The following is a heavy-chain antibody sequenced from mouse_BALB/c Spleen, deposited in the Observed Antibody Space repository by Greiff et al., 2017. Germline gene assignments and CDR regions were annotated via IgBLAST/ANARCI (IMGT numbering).Heavy chain of an antibody. V-gene: IGHV14-3*02. Sequence: EVKLVESGAELVKPGASVKLSCTASGFNIKDTYMHWVKQRPEQGLEWIGRIDPANGNTKYDPKFQGKATITADTSSNTAYLQLSSLTSEDTAVYYCAPITTVGAMDYWGQGTSVTVSS. J-gene: IGHJ4*01. CDR2: IDPANGNT. CDR1: GFNIKDTY. CDR3: APITTVGAMDY. D-gene: IGHD1-1*01.